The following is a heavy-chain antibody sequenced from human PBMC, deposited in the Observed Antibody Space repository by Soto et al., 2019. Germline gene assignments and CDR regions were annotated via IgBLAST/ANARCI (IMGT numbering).Heavy chain of an antibody. Sequence: ASVKVSCKASGYTFTGYYIHWVRQAPGQGLEWMGWINPNSGGTNFAQKFQGRVTVTRDTPISTAYMELTSLRSDDTAVYYCARWEQLVLGFDIWGQGTMVTVSS. J-gene: IGHJ3*02. CDR2: INPNSGGT. CDR1: GYTFTGYY. CDR3: ARWEQLVLGFDI. D-gene: IGHD6-6*01. V-gene: IGHV1-2*02.